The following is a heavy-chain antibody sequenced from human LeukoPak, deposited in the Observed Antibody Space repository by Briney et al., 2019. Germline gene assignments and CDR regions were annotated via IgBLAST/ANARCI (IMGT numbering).Heavy chain of an antibody. V-gene: IGHV3-21*04. CDR2: ISWNSGSI. Sequence: GGSLRLSCAASGFTFSSYSMNWVRQAPGKGLEWVSGISWNSGSIGYADSVKGRFTISRDNAKNSLYLQMNSLRAEDTAVYYCAKELYTMVRRYYFDYWGQGTLVTVSS. CDR1: GFTFSSYS. CDR3: AKELYTMVRRYYFDY. J-gene: IGHJ4*02. D-gene: IGHD3-10*01.